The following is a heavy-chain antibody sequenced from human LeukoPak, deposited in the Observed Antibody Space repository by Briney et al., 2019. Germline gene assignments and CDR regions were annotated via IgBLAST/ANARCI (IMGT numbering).Heavy chain of an antibody. J-gene: IGHJ3*02. CDR2: ISYIGST. CDR3: ARDPTTVTKGLDI. Sequence: SETLSLTCTVSGGSISSYYWSWIRQPPGKGLEWIGNISYIGSTNYNPSLKSRVTISVDTSKNQFSLKLSSVTAADTAVYYCARDPTTVTKGLDIWGQGTMVTVSS. D-gene: IGHD4-17*01. V-gene: IGHV4-59*01. CDR1: GGSISSYY.